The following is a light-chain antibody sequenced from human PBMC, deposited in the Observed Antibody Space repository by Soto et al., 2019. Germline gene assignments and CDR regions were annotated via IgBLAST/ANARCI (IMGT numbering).Light chain of an antibody. V-gene: IGKV3-11*01. Sequence: EIVLTQSPATLSLSPGERGSLTCRASQSVGTYLAWYQQKPGQAPRLLIYDASNRATGIPARFSGSGSGTDFTLTISSREPEDFAVYFCQQRSYWPLITFGQGTRLEIK. CDR2: DAS. CDR1: QSVGTY. CDR3: QQRSYWPLIT. J-gene: IGKJ5*01.